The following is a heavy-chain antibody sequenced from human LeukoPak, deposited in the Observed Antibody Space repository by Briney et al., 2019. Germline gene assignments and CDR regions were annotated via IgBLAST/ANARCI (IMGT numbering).Heavy chain of an antibody. V-gene: IGHV4-59*01. J-gene: IGHJ4*02. Sequence: SETLSLTCTVSGGSISSYYWSWIRQPPGKGLEWIGYIYYSGGTNYNPSLKSRVTISVDTSKNQFSLKLSSVTAADTAVYYCARDRAVAGTNYFDYWGQGTLVTVSS. CDR3: ARDRAVAGTNYFDY. CDR1: GGSISSYY. CDR2: IYYSGGT. D-gene: IGHD6-19*01.